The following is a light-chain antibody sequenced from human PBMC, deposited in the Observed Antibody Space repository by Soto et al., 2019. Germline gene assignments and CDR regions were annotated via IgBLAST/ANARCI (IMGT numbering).Light chain of an antibody. CDR2: DVT. CDR1: SSDVGGYNF. Sequence: QSALTQPRSVSGSPGQSVAISCTGTSSDVGGYNFVSWYQQHPGKAPKPIIYDVTERPSGVPDRFSGSKSGNTASLTVSGLQAEDEADYYRCSYAGSSVVFGGGTKLTVL. CDR3: CSYAGSSVV. V-gene: IGLV2-11*01. J-gene: IGLJ2*01.